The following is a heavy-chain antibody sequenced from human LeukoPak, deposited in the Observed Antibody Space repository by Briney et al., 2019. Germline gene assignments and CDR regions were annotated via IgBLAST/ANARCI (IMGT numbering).Heavy chain of an antibody. CDR1: GFTFSDYY. CDR2: ISSSGSTI. V-gene: IGHV3-11*04. CDR3: ASYNWNFLNDY. D-gene: IGHD1-7*01. Sequence: GGSLRLSCAASGFTFSDYYMSWIRQAPGKGLEWVSYISSSGSTIYYADSVKGRFTISRDNAKNSLYLQMNSLRAEDTAVYYCASYNWNFLNDYWGQGTLVTVSS. J-gene: IGHJ4*02.